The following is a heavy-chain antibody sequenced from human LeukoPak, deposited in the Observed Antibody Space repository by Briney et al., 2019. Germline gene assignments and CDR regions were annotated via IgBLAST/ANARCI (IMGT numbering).Heavy chain of an antibody. CDR1: GGSISSGDYY. Sequence: SQTLSLTCTVSGGSISSGDYYWSWIRQPPGKGLEWIGYIYYSGSTYYNPSLKSRVTISVDTSKNQFSLKLSSVTAADTAVYYCARGRGYCSSTSCVRYYYYYYGMDVWGQGTTVTVPS. V-gene: IGHV4-30-4*01. CDR2: IYYSGST. CDR3: ARGRGYCSSTSCVRYYYYYYGMDV. D-gene: IGHD2-2*01. J-gene: IGHJ6*02.